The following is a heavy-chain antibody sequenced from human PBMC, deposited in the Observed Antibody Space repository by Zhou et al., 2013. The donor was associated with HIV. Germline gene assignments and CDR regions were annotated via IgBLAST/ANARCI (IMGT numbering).Heavy chain of an antibody. J-gene: IGHJ6*03. CDR2: IIPVFGTA. V-gene: IGHV1-69*13. CDR1: GGTFSSNG. D-gene: IGHD1-26*01. CDR3: ARNGGSFIISDYYYYMDV. Sequence: QVQLVQSGAEVKKPGSSVKVSCKASGGTFSSNGITWVRQAPGQGLEWMGRIIPVFGTANYAQKFQGRVTITADESTSIAYMELNNLRSDDTAVYYCARNGGSFIISDYYYYMDVWGKGTTVTV.